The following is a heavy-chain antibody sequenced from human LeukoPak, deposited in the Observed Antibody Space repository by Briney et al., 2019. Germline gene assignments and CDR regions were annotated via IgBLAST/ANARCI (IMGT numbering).Heavy chain of an antibody. D-gene: IGHD3/OR15-3a*01. V-gene: IGHV4-38-2*02. CDR3: ARRALGAGYDF. Sequence: SETLSLTCTVSGYSISSGYYWGWIRQPPGKGLEWIGSIYHSGNTYYNPSLKSRVTMPVDTSKNQFSLNLSSVTAADTSVYYCARRALGAGYDFWGQGARVTVSS. CDR1: GYSISSGYY. CDR2: IYHSGNT. J-gene: IGHJ4*02.